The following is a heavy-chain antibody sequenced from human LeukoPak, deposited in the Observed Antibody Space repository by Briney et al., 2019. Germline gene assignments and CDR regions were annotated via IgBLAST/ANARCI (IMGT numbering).Heavy chain of an antibody. CDR1: GFTFDGYA. CDR3: ARPGYSSTINWFDP. D-gene: IGHD6-13*01. V-gene: IGHV3-9*01. Sequence: GGSLRLSCAASGFTFDGYAMHWVRQAPGKGLEWVSGISWNSGSIGYADSVKGRFTISRDNAKNSLYLQMNSLRAEDTAVYYCARPGYSSTINWFDPWGQGTLVTVSS. CDR2: ISWNSGSI. J-gene: IGHJ5*02.